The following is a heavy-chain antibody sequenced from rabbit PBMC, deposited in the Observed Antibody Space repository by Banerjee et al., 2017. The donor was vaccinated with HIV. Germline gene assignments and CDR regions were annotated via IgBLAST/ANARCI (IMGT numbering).Heavy chain of an antibody. CDR1: GFSFSSNYW. D-gene: IGHD2-1*01. J-gene: IGHJ4*01. V-gene: IGHV1S45*01. Sequence: EESGGGLVQPEGSLTLTCTASGFSFSSNYWICWVRQAPGKGLEWIACIYAGSSGRTYYANWAKGRLTISKSSSTTVTLQMTSLTAADTSLYYCAGDLTMTMVILWGPGTLVTVS. CDR2: IYAGSSGRT. CDR3: AGDLTMTMVIL.